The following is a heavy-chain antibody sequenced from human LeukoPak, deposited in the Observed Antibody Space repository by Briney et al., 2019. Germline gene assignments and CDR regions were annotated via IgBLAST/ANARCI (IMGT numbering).Heavy chain of an antibody. Sequence: MSGGSLRLSCAASGFTFSTYRMNWVRQAPGKGLEWVSCISSRSNYIQYADSVKGRFTISRDNAKNSLYLQMNSLRAGDTAVYYCARGPTIVVVPAAINVWGQGTTVTVSS. J-gene: IGHJ6*02. D-gene: IGHD2-2*01. CDR2: ISSRSNYI. CDR1: GFTFSTYR. CDR3: ARGPTIVVVPAAINV. V-gene: IGHV3-21*01.